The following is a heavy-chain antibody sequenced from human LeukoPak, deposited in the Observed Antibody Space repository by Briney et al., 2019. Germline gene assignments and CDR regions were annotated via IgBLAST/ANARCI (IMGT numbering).Heavy chain of an antibody. J-gene: IGHJ3*02. CDR3: ARMWLRLGHDAFDI. CDR2: IYTSGST. D-gene: IGHD5-12*01. CDR1: GDSISSYY. V-gene: IGHV4-4*07. Sequence: SETLSLTCTVSGDSISSYYWSWIRQPAGQGLEWIGRIYTSGSTNYNPSLKRRVTMSVDTSKNQFSLTLSSLTAADTAVYCCARMWLRLGHDAFDIWRQATMVTASS.